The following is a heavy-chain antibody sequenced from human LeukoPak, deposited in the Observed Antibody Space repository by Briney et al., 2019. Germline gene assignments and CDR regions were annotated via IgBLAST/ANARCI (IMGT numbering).Heavy chain of an antibody. CDR2: ISGSGGST. J-gene: IGHJ4*02. V-gene: IGHV3-23*01. CDR3: AKAPSLRFLEWLRN. Sequence: GGSLRLSCAASGFTFSSYAMSWVRQAPGKGLEWVSTISGSGGSTYYADSVKGRFTISRDNSKNTLYLQMNSLRAEDTVVYYCAKAPSLRFLEWLRNWGQGTLVTVSS. CDR1: GFTFSSYA. D-gene: IGHD3-3*01.